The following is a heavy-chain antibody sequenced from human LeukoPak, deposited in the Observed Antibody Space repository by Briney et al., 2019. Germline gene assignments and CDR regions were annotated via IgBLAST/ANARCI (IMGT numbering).Heavy chain of an antibody. V-gene: IGHV4-39*02. CDR3: ARESKSYDGSGYYHDY. Sequence: SETLSLTCTVSGGSISSSSYYWGWIRQPPGKGLEWIGSIYYSGSTYYNPSLKSRVTISVDTSKNQFSLKLSSVTASDTAVYCCARESKSYDGSGYYHDYWGQGPLVTVSS. CDR1: GGSISSSSYY. CDR2: IYYSGST. D-gene: IGHD3-22*01. J-gene: IGHJ4*02.